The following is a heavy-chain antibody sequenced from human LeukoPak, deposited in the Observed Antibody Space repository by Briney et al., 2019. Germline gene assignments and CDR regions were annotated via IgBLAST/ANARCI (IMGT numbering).Heavy chain of an antibody. CDR1: GFAFSSYS. V-gene: IGHV3-21*01. CDR2: ISSSSYI. J-gene: IGHJ1*01. CDR3: AREGRPGYCSSTSCYTIRFRYFQH. Sequence: PGGSLRLSCAASGFAFSSYSMNWVRQAPGKGLEWVSSISSSSYIYYADSVKGRFTISRDNAKNSLYLQMNSLRAEDTAVYYCAREGRPGYCSSTSCYTIRFRYFQHWGQGTLVTVSS. D-gene: IGHD2-2*02.